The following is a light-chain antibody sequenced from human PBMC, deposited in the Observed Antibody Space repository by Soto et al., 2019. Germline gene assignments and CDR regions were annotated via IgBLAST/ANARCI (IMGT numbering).Light chain of an antibody. Sequence: IVMTQSPATLSVSPGEGATLSCRASQSVSSKLAWYQQKPGQAPRLLIYDASNRATGIPARFSGSGSGTDFTLTISSLEPEDFAVYYCQQYGTPRSVTFGQGTRLEIK. V-gene: IGKV3D-15*01. J-gene: IGKJ5*01. CDR2: DAS. CDR3: QQYGTPRSVT. CDR1: QSVSSK.